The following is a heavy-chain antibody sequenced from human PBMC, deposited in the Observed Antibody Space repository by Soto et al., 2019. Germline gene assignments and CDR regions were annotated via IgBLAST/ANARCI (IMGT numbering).Heavy chain of an antibody. CDR1: GGSLTTYF. CDR3: ARGRGGTYDAFDI. Sequence: PSETLSLTCNVSGGSLTTYFWSWIRQPPGKGLEWIGYIFYSGTTNYNPSLKSRVTMSIDTSRNRFALKLTSLTAADSAVYYCARGRGGTYDAFDIWGQGTMVTV. V-gene: IGHV4-59*01. CDR2: IFYSGTT. J-gene: IGHJ3*02. D-gene: IGHD1-26*01.